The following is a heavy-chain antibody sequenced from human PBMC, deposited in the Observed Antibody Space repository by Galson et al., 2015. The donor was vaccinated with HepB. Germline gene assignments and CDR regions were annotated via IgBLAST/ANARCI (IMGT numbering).Heavy chain of an antibody. CDR3: ARGGHSSSWYPPNY. CDR2: IYYSGST. J-gene: IGHJ4*02. CDR1: GGSISSYY. Sequence: LSLTCTASGGSISSYYWSWIRPPPGTGLEWIGYIYYSGSTNYNPSLKSRVTISVDTSKNQFSLKLSSVTAADTAVYYCARGGHSSSWYPPNYWGQGTLVTVSS. V-gene: IGHV4-59*08. D-gene: IGHD6-13*01.